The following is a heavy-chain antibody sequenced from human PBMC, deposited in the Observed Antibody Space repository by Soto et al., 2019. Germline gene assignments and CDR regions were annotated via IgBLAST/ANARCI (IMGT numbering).Heavy chain of an antibody. Sequence: HLMESGGGLVQPGGSLRLSCVASGFTVNTDYLSWVRQAPGKGLEWVSIIYSDYTTHYADSVQGRFTISRDNSKNTLYLQMNSLRAEDTAVYYCARAPTITTNYDSWGQGTLVTVSS. D-gene: IGHD1-20*01. J-gene: IGHJ4*02. CDR3: ARAPTITTNYDS. V-gene: IGHV3-66*01. CDR1: GFTVNTDY. CDR2: IYSDYTT.